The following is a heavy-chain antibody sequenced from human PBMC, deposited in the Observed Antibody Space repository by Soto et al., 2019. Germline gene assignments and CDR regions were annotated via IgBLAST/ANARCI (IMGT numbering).Heavy chain of an antibody. CDR1: GFTFSSYA. Sequence: PGGALRISCAASGFTFSSYAMSWVRQSPGKGLEWVSAISGSGGSTYYTESVKGRFTISRDNSKSTLYLQMNSLRAEDTAVYYCARLYCSASSCYSVGAFDIRGQGTMVTVSS. CDR3: ARLYCSASSCYSVGAFDI. V-gene: IGHV3-23*01. J-gene: IGHJ3*02. D-gene: IGHD2-15*01. CDR2: ISGSGGST.